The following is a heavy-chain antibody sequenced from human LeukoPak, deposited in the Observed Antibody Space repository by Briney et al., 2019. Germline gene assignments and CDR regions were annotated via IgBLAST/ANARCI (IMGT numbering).Heavy chain of an antibody. CDR1: GFTVSSNY. D-gene: IGHD6-13*01. J-gene: IGHJ4*02. V-gene: IGHV3-53*01. CDR3: ARDRDSSAAGTFDY. Sequence: PGGSLRLSCAASGFTVSSNYMSWVRQAPGKGLEWVSVIYSGGSTYYADSVKGRFTISRDNAKNSLYLQMNSLRAEDTAVYYCARDRDSSAAGTFDYWGQGTLVIVSS. CDR2: IYSGGST.